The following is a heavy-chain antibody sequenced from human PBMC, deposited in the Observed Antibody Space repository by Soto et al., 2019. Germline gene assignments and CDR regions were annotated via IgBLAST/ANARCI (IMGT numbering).Heavy chain of an antibody. Sequence: QLQLQESGSGLVKPSQTLSLTCTVSGVSIGSGDYSWSWIRQPPGKGLEWLGYIYHRGNTYYNPSLESRLTMSADRSKNQLSLSLRSVTAADTAMYYCASSKYNMVEGPKWVAPGGQGIVVIVSS. V-gene: IGHV4-30-2*01. CDR1: GVSIGSGDYS. J-gene: IGHJ5*02. D-gene: IGHD1-20*01. CDR3: ASSKYNMVEGPKWVAP. CDR2: IYHRGNT.